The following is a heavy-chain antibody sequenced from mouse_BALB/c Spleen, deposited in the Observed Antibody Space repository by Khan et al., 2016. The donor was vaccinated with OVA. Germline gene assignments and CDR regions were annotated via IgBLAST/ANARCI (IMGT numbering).Heavy chain of an antibody. D-gene: IGHD2-14*01. CDR1: GFTFTSYG. CDR2: IYPGNGYT. CDR3: AAAYYRNYFDY. J-gene: IGHJ2*01. Sequence: VQLKQSGAELGRPGSSVKLSCKTSGFTFTSYGIKWVKQRPGQGLEWIGYIYPGNGYTVYNEKFQGKATLTSDTSSSTAYMPLRSLTSEDSAIYFCAAAYYRNYFDYWGQGTTLTVSS. V-gene: IGHV1S134*01.